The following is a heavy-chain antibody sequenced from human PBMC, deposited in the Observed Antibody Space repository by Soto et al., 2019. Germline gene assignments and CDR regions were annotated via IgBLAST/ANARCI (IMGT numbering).Heavy chain of an antibody. V-gene: IGHV4-30-2*01. CDR3: ARGEQIPAPIIS. D-gene: IGHD1-26*01. J-gene: IGHJ5*02. CDR2: IYHSGST. CDR1: GGSISSGGYS. Sequence: QLQLQESGSGLMKPSQTLSLTCAVSGGSISSGGYSWSWIRQPPGKGLEWIGYIYHSGSTYYNPSLKSRVTISVDRSKNQFSLKLSSVTAADTAVYYCARGEQIPAPIISWGQGTLVTVSS.